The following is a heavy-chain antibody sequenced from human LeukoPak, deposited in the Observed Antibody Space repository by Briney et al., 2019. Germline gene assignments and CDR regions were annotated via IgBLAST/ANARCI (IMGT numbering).Heavy chain of an antibody. CDR2: IYSGGST. V-gene: IGHV3-66*01. Sequence: GGSQRLSCAASGLTVSSNYMSWVRQAPGKGLEWVSVIYSGGSTYYADSVKGRFTISRDNSKNTLYLQMNSVRAEDTAVYYCARVQGGYSDYWGQGTLVTVSS. D-gene: IGHD3-16*01. J-gene: IGHJ4*02. CDR3: ARVQGGYSDY. CDR1: GLTVSSNY.